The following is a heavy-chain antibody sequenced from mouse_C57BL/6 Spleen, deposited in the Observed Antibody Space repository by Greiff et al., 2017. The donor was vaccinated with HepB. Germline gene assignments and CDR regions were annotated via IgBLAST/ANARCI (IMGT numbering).Heavy chain of an antibody. V-gene: IGHV7-3*01. D-gene: IGHD3-2*02. J-gene: IGHJ2*01. CDR3: ARYNDSSGYYFDY. CDR1: GFTFTDYY. Sequence: EVMLVESGGGLVQPGGSLSLSCAASGFTFTDYYMSWVRQPPGKALEWLGFIRNKANGYTTEYSASVKGRFTISRDNSQSILYLQMNALRAEDSATYYCARYNDSSGYYFDYWGQGTTLTVSS. CDR2: IRNKANGYTT.